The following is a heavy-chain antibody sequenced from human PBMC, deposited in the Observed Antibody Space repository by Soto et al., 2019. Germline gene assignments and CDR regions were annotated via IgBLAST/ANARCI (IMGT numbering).Heavy chain of an antibody. V-gene: IGHV4-59*08. D-gene: IGHD3-9*01. J-gene: IGHJ4*02. CDR2: IYYSGST. Sequence: SETLSLTCTVSGGSISSYYWSWIRQPPGKGLEWIGYIYYSGSTNYNPSLKSRVTISVDTSKNQFSLELSSVTAADTAVYYCANSRKYYDILTGYAVFDYWGQGTLVTVSS. CDR3: ANSRKYYDILTGYAVFDY. CDR1: GGSISSYY.